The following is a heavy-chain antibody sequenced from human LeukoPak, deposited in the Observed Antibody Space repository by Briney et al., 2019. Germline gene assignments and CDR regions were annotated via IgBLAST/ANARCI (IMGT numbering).Heavy chain of an antibody. V-gene: IGHV1-2*02. Sequence: ASVKVSCKASGYTFTGYYMYWVRQAPGQGLEWMGWINPNSGGTNYAQKFQGRVTMTRDTSISTAYMELSRLRSDDTAVYYCARAEHSGSYLNFDYWGQGTLVTVSS. CDR1: GYTFTGYY. D-gene: IGHD1-26*01. J-gene: IGHJ4*02. CDR2: INPNSGGT. CDR3: ARAEHSGSYLNFDY.